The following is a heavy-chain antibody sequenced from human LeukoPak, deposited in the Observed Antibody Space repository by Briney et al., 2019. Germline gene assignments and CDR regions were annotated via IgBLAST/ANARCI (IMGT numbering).Heavy chain of an antibody. D-gene: IGHD4-17*01. V-gene: IGHV1-2*02. J-gene: IGHJ5*02. CDR3: ARQYGDDRYNWFDP. Sequence: ASVKVSCKASGYTFTGYYMHWVRQAPGQGLEWLGWLNPNTGGTNYAQKLHGRVTMTRDTSITTAYMDLSSLGSDDTAIYYCARQYGDDRYNWFDPWGQGTLVTVSS. CDR2: LNPNTGGT. CDR1: GYTFTGYY.